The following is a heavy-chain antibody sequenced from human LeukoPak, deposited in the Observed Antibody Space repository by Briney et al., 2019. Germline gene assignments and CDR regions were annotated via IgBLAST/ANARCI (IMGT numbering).Heavy chain of an antibody. CDR1: GYSFTSYW. Sequence: GQSLKISCPGPGYSFTSYWIGWVRQMPRKGLEWMGIIYPGDSDTRYSPSFQGQVTISADKSISTAYLQWSSLKASDTAMYYCASPGGGGGSFKAAFDIWGQGTMVTVSS. J-gene: IGHJ3*02. CDR3: ASPGGGGGSFKAAFDI. CDR2: IYPGDSDT. V-gene: IGHV5-51*01. D-gene: IGHD2-15*01.